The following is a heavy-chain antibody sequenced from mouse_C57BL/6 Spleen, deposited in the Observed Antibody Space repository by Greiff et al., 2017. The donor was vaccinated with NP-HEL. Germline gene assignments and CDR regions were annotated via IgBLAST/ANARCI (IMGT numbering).Heavy chain of an antibody. CDR2: ISDGGSYT. CDR1: GFTFSSYA. D-gene: IGHD4-1*01. CDR3: ARDGAGEDAMDY. V-gene: IGHV5-4*01. J-gene: IGHJ4*01. Sequence: EVNVVESGGGLVKPGGSLKLSCAASGFTFSSYAMSWVRQTPEKRLEWVATISDGGSYTYYPDNVKGRFTISRDNAKNNLYLQMSHLKSEDTAMYYCARDGAGEDAMDYWGQGTSVTVSS.